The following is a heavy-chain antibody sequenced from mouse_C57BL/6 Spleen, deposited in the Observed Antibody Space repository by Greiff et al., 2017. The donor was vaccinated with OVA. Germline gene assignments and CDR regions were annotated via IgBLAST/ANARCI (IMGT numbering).Heavy chain of an antibody. J-gene: IGHJ4*01. CDR1: GYTFTSYW. CDR2: IDPSDSYT. CDR3: AYYVDAMDY. D-gene: IGHD1-1*01. V-gene: IGHV1-69*01. Sequence: QVQLQQSGAELVMPGASVKLSCKASGYTFTSYWMHWVKQRPGQGLEWIGEIDPSDSYTNYNQKFKGKSTLTVDKSSSTAYIQLSSLTSEDSAVYYCAYYVDAMDYWGQGTSVTVSS.